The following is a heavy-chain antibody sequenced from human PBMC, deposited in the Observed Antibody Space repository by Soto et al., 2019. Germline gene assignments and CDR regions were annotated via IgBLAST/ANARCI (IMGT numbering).Heavy chain of an antibody. CDR2: ISAYNGNT. V-gene: IGHV1-18*04. D-gene: IGHD3-9*01. J-gene: IGHJ6*02. CDR1: GYTFTSYG. Sequence: QVQLVQSGAEVKKPGASVKVSCKASGYTFTSYGISWVRQAPGQGLEWMGWISAYNGNTNYAQKLQGRVTMTTDTSTSTAYMELRSLRSDDTAVYYCARDRPDILTGWRYYYYYGMDVWGQGTTVTASS. CDR3: ARDRPDILTGWRYYYYYGMDV.